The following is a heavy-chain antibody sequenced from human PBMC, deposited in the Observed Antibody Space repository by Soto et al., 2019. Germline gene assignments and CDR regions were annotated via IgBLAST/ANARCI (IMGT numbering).Heavy chain of an antibody. CDR1: GYSISSGYY. V-gene: IGHV4-38-2*01. Sequence: SETLSLTCAVSGYSISSGYYWGWIRQPPGKGLEWIGSIYHSGSTYYNPSLKSRVTISVDMSKNQFSLKLSSVTAADTAVYYCARIKSELYIAADGTWWFDPWGQVTLVT. D-gene: IGHD6-13*01. J-gene: IGHJ5*02. CDR3: ARIKSELYIAADGTWWFDP. CDR2: IYHSGST.